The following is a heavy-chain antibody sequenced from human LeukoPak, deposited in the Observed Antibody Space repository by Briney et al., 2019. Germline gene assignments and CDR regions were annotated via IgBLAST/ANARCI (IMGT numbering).Heavy chain of an antibody. Sequence: SETLSLTCTVSGGSINNYYWNWIRQPPGKGLEWIGYIYHSGSTDYNPSLKSRVTISVDTSKNQFSLKLSSVTAADTVVYYCARHSSWYGETDYWGQGTLVTVSS. J-gene: IGHJ4*02. CDR1: GGSINNYY. V-gene: IGHV4-59*08. CDR2: IYHSGST. D-gene: IGHD6-13*01. CDR3: ARHSSWYGETDY.